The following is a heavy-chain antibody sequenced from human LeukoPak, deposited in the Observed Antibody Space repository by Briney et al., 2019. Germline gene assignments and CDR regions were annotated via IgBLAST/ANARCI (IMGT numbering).Heavy chain of an antibody. J-gene: IGHJ6*03. Sequence: RGSLRLSCAASVITSTSYWTSWVRPAPGEGRGWVANIKQEGGEKYYVDSVKGRFTTSRDTAKNSLYLQMNSLRAEDTAVYYCAREVYVRGGFPTYCYYYYMDVWGKGTTVTVSS. V-gene: IGHV3-7*01. CDR1: VITSTSYW. CDR2: IKQEGGEK. CDR3: AREVYVRGGFPTYCYYYYMDV. D-gene: IGHD3-10*02.